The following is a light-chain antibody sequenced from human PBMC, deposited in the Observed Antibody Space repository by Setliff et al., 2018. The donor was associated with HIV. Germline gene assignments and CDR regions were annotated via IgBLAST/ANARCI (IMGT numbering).Light chain of an antibody. V-gene: IGLV1-47*01. CDR1: SFNIGSNF. Sequence: VLTQAPSASGTPGQRVAISCSGASFNIGSNFVSWYQQLPGMAPKLLIHRDDQRPSGVPDRFSGSKSGSSASLFISGLRSEDDADYFCASWDDTLNSFVFGSGTKVTVL. CDR2: RDD. CDR3: ASWDDTLNSFV. J-gene: IGLJ1*01.